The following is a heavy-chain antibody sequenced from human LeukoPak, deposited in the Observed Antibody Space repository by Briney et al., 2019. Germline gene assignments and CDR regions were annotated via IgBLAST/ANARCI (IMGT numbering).Heavy chain of an antibody. CDR3: ARGSRLTGAFDI. D-gene: IGHD3-9*01. CDR1: GGSFSGYY. V-gene: IGHV4-34*01. CDR2: INHSGST. Sequence: SETLSLTCALYGGSFSGYYWSWIRQPPGKGLEWIGEINHSGSTNYNPSLKSRGTISLDTSKNQFSLKLSSVTAADTAVYYCARGSRLTGAFDIWGQGTMVTVSS. J-gene: IGHJ3*02.